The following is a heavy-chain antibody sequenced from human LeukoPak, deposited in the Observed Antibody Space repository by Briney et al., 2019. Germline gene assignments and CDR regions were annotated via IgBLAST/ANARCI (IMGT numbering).Heavy chain of an antibody. Sequence: SQTLSLTCAVSGGSISSGGYSWSWIRQPPGKGLEWIGYTYHSGSTYYNPSLKSRVTISVDRSKNQFSLKLSSVTAADTAVYYCARGGIGSNFDYWGQGTLVTVSS. CDR1: GGSISSGGYS. J-gene: IGHJ4*02. V-gene: IGHV4-30-2*01. CDR2: TYHSGST. CDR3: ARGGIGSNFDY. D-gene: IGHD1-26*01.